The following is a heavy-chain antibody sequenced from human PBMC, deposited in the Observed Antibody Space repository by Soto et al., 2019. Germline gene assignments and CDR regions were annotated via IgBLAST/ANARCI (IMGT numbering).Heavy chain of an antibody. V-gene: IGHV3-23*01. CDR1: GFTFSSYA. J-gene: IGHJ2*01. CDR2: ISGSGGST. D-gene: IGHD6-6*01. CDR3: AMSIAARPGDWYFDL. Sequence: EVQLLESGGGLVQPGGSLRLSCAASGFTFSSYAMSWVRQAPGKGLEWVSAISGSGGSTYYADSVKGRFTISRDNYKNTLYLQLNSLRAEDTAVYYCAMSIAARPGDWYFDLWGRGTLVTVSS.